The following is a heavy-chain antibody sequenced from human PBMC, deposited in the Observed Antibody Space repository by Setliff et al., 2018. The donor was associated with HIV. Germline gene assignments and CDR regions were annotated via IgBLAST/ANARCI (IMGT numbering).Heavy chain of an antibody. J-gene: IGHJ4*02. D-gene: IGHD6-6*01. V-gene: IGHV4-39*01. CDR3: ARMESTRPPTGLDH. Sequence: SETLSLTCTVSGGSISSSLYYWGWIRQPTGKGLQWIGTIFYTGSTQYNPSFNSRVTMSLDSSKNQFSLKLTSVTTEDTAVYFCARMESTRPPTGLDHWGQGALVTVSS. CDR2: IFYTGST. CDR1: GGSISSSLYY.